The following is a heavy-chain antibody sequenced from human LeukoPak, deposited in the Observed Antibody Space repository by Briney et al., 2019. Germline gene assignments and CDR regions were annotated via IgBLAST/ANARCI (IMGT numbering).Heavy chain of an antibody. CDR3: ARDQWGDFWTQYYFYGMDV. D-gene: IGHD3/OR15-3a*01. CDR1: GYTFTGYY. V-gene: IGHV1-2*02. J-gene: IGHJ6*02. Sequence: WAAVKVSCKASGYTFTGYYMHWVRPAPGQGVEGMGWINSHSGGTSYAQKFRGRVTMTRDTSISTAYMELSRLRSDDTAVYYCARDQWGDFWTQYYFYGMDVWGQGTTVTVSS. CDR2: INSHSGGT.